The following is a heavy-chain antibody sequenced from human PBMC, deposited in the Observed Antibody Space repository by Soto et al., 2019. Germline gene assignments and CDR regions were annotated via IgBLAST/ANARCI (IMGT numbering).Heavy chain of an antibody. CDR2: INSDGSNT. V-gene: IGHV3-74*01. Sequence: EVQLVESGGGLVQPGGSLRLSCAASGFTFNRFWMYWVRQAPGKGLVWVSRINSDGSNTIYADSVKGRFTISRDNAKNTLYLQMNSLRAEDTAVYYCVRDRGAPDGFDMWGQGTMVTVSS. CDR1: GFTFNRFW. CDR3: VRDRGAPDGFDM. D-gene: IGHD1-26*01. J-gene: IGHJ3*02.